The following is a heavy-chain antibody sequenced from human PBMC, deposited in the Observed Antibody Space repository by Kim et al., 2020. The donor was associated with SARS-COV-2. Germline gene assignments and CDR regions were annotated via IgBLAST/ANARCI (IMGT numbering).Heavy chain of an antibody. J-gene: IGHJ6*03. D-gene: IGHD3-10*01. CDR3: ASSYYGSGSFSHYYYYYMDV. Sequence: SVKVSCKASGVTFSTYAISWVRQAPGQGLEWMGRIIPIFGIANYAQKFQGRVTITADKSTSTAYMELSSLRSEDTAVYYCASSYYGSGSFSHYYYYYMDVWGKGTTVTVSS. CDR1: GVTFSTYA. CDR2: IIPIFGIA. V-gene: IGHV1-69*04.